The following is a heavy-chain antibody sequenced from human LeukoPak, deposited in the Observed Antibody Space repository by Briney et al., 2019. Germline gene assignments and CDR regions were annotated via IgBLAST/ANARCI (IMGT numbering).Heavy chain of an antibody. D-gene: IGHD3-10*01. CDR1: GFTFDDYG. CDR3: ASSVTMAPEAKGY. CDR2: INWNGGST. V-gene: IGHV3-20*01. Sequence: GGSLRLSCAASGFTFDDYGTSWVRQAPGKGLEWVSGINWNGGSTGYADSVKGRLTISRDNAKNSLYLQMNSLRAEDTALYHCASSVTMAPEAKGYWGQGTLVTVSS. J-gene: IGHJ4*02.